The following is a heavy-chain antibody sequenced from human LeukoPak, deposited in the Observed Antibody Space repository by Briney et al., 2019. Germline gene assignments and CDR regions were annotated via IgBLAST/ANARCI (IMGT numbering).Heavy chain of an antibody. CDR3: ARDSPLVDTAMGLYDD. J-gene: IGHJ4*02. V-gene: IGHV1-2*02. CDR2: INPNSGGT. CDR1: GYTFTGYY. D-gene: IGHD5-18*01. Sequence: ASVKVSCKASGYTFTGYYMHWVRQAPGQGLEWMGWINPNSGGTNYAQKFQGRVTMTRGTSISTAYMELSRLRSDDTAVYYCARDSPLVDTAMGLYDDWGQGTLVTVSS.